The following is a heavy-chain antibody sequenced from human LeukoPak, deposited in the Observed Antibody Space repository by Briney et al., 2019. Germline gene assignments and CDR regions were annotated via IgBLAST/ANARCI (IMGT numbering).Heavy chain of an antibody. CDR1: GFTFSSYE. D-gene: IGHD1-26*01. CDR3: ARVKDVVGATTVFDY. J-gene: IGHJ4*02. V-gene: IGHV3-48*03. CDR2: ISSSGSTI. Sequence: GGSLRLSCAASGFTFSSYEMNWVRQAPGKGLEWVSYISSSGSTIYYADSVKGRFTISRDNAKNPLYLQLNSLRAEDTAVYYCARVKDVVGATTVFDYWGQGTLVTVSS.